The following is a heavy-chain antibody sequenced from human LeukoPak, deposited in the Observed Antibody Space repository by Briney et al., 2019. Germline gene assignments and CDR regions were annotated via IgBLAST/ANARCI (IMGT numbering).Heavy chain of an antibody. Sequence: ASQTLSLTCTVSGGSISSGGYYWSWIRQHPGKGLEWIGYIYYSGSTYYNPSLKSRVTISVDTSKNQFSLKLTSVTAADTAIYYCARDQGPQSDPEPHYYYGMDVWGQGTPVTVSS. J-gene: IGHJ6*02. CDR1: GGSISSGGYY. D-gene: IGHD1-14*01. CDR3: ARDQGPQSDPEPHYYYGMDV. V-gene: IGHV4-31*03. CDR2: IYYSGST.